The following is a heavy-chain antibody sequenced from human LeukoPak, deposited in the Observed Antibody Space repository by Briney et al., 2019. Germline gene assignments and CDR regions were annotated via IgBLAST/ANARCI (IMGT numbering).Heavy chain of an antibody. J-gene: IGHJ4*02. CDR1: GFTFSSYN. CDR2: ISTSSSYI. CDR3: ARDRDWNSGLDY. Sequence: GGSLRLSCAASGFTFSSYNMKWVRQAPGKGLEWVSSISTSSSYIYYADSVKGRFTISRDNAKNSLNLQMNSQRVEDTAVYYCARDRDWNSGLDYWGQGTLVTVSS. V-gene: IGHV3-21*01. D-gene: IGHD1-7*01.